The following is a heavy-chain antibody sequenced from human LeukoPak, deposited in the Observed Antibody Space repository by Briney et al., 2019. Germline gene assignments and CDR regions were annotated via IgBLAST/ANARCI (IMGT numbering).Heavy chain of an antibody. CDR3: AREARQLGGYYFDY. V-gene: IGHV3-53*01. CDR2: IYSGGST. J-gene: IGHJ4*02. Sequence: GGSLRLSCAASGFTVSSNYMSWVRQAPGKGLEWVSVIYSGGSTYYADSVKGRFTISRDNSKNTLYLQMNSLRAEDTAAYYCAREARQLGGYYFDYWGQGTLVTVSS. CDR1: GFTVSSNY. D-gene: IGHD6-6*01.